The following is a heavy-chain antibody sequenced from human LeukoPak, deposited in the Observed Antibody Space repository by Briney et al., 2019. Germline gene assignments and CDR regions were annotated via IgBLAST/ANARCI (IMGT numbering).Heavy chain of an antibody. CDR3: ARKGDTENDY. CDR1: GYTFT. V-gene: IGHV1-46*01. J-gene: IGHJ4*02. D-gene: IGHD3-16*01. CDR2: INPSGGST. Sequence: ASVKVSCKASGYTFTIHWVRQAPGQGLEWMGIINPSGGSTSYAQKFQGRVTMTTDTSTSTAYMELRSLRSDDTAVYYCARKGDTENDYWGQGTLVTVSS.